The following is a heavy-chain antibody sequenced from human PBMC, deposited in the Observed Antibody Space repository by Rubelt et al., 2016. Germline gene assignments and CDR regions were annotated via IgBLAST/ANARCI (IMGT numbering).Heavy chain of an antibody. CDR2: ISYDGSNK. CDR3: ARELFGEGLGCDY. Sequence: QVQLVESGGGVVQPGRSLRLSCAASGFTFSSYAMHWVRQAPGKGLEWVAVISYDGSNKYYADLLRVRFTISRDNSKNTLYLQMNSLRAEDTAVYYCARELFGEGLGCDYWGQGTLVTVSS. V-gene: IGHV3-30*04. CDR1: GFTFSSYA. J-gene: IGHJ4*02. D-gene: IGHD3-10*02.